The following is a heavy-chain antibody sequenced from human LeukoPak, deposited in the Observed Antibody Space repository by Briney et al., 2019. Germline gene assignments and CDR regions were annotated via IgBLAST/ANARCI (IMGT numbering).Heavy chain of an antibody. V-gene: IGHV3-23*01. D-gene: IGHD3-3*01. Sequence: PGGSLRLSCAASGFTVSSNYMSWVRQAPGKGLEWVSAISGSGGSTYYADSVKGRFTISRDNSKNTLYLQMNSLRAEDTAVYYCAKARPQEWSPRYWGLGTLVTVSS. CDR2: ISGSGGST. CDR3: AKARPQEWSPRY. CDR1: GFTVSSNY. J-gene: IGHJ4*02.